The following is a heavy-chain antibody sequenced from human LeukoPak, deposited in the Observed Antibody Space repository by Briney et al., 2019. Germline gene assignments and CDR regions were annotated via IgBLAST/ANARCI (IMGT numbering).Heavy chain of an antibody. D-gene: IGHD6-19*01. CDR3: ARWDDSAWAFGS. Sequence: SGTLSLTCAVSGGSISSSNWWSWVRQPPGKGLEWIGEIYHSGSTNYNPSLKSRVTISVDTSKNQLSLKLASVTAADTAVYFCARWDDSAWAFGSWGPGTLVTVSS. V-gene: IGHV4-4*02. CDR1: GGSISSSNW. J-gene: IGHJ4*02. CDR2: IYHSGST.